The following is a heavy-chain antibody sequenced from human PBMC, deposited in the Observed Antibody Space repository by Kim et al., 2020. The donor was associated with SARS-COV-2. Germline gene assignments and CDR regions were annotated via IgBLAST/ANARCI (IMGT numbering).Heavy chain of an antibody. J-gene: IGHJ5*02. D-gene: IGHD5-12*01. CDR1: GGSFSGYY. V-gene: IGHV4-34*01. CDR3: ARGHGVATIGWWFDP. CDR2: INHSGST. Sequence: SETLSLTCAVYGGSFSGYYWSWIRQPPGKGLEWIGEINHSGSTNYNPSLKSRVTISVDTSKNQFSLKLSSVTAADTAVYYCARGHGVATIGWWFDPWGQGTLVTVSS.